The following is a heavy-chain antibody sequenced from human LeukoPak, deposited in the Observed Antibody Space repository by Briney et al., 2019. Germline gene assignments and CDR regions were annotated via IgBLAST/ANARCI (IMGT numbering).Heavy chain of an antibody. D-gene: IGHD2-15*01. CDR2: ISSSSSFI. V-gene: IGHV3-21*01. CDR1: GFTFSRYS. Sequence: PGVSLRLSCAASGFTFSRYSMIWLRGAPGKRLEWVSSISSSSSFIYYPDSVKGRFTISRDNAKNSLYLQMNSLRAEDTAVYYCARVVVAATLDTAFDYWGQGTLVTVSS. CDR3: ARVVVAATLDTAFDY. J-gene: IGHJ4*02.